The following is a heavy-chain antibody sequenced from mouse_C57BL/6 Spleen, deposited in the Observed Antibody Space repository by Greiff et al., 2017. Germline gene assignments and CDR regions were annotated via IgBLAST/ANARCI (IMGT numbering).Heavy chain of an antibody. V-gene: IGHV14-1*01. J-gene: IGHJ2*01. CDR1: GFNFNDYY. D-gene: IGHD2-5*01. Sequence: EVQLQQPGAELVRPGASVKLSCTASGFNFNDYYMHWVKQRPDQGLEWIGRIDPADGDTEYAPKFKGKATVTVDTSSNTAYLQLSSLTSEDTAVYYCTTTHSNYYFDYWGQGTTLTVSS. CDR2: IDPADGDT. CDR3: TTTHSNYYFDY.